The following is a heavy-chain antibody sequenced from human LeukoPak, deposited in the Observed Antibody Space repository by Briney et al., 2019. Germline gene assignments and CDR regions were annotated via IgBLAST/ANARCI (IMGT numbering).Heavy chain of an antibody. CDR2: VSVSGGTT. CDR3: ARKGIGSSRYQNMDV. V-gene: IGHV3-23*01. J-gene: IGHJ6*03. Sequence: GGSLRLSCTASGFTFSSYDMNWVRQAPGKGLEWVSVVSVSGGTTYYADSVKGRLTVSRDTSKNTLYLQMNSLRAEDTAVYYCARKGIGSSRYQNMDVWGKGTTVTVSS. D-gene: IGHD6-25*01. CDR1: GFTFSSYD.